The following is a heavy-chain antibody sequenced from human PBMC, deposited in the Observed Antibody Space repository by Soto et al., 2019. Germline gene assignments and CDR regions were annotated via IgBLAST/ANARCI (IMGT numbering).Heavy chain of an antibody. V-gene: IGHV4-39*01. Sequence: SETLSLTCTVSGGSISSSSYYWGWIRQPPGKGLEWIGSIYYSGSTYYNPSLKSRVTISVDTSKNQFSLKLSSVTAADTAAYYCATERYYYGSGSYYNNYYYYGMDVWGQGTTVTVSS. CDR1: GGSISSSSYY. D-gene: IGHD3-10*01. CDR3: ATERYYYGSGSYYNNYYYYGMDV. CDR2: IYYSGST. J-gene: IGHJ6*02.